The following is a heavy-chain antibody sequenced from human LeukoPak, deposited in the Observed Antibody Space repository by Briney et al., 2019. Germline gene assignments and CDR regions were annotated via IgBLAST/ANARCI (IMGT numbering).Heavy chain of an antibody. V-gene: IGHV4-59*01. CDR2: IYYSGST. J-gene: IGHJ6*03. CDR3: ARERLTYYYDSSGFWDYMDV. CDR1: GGSISSYY. Sequence: SETLSLTCTVSGGSISSYYWSWIRQPPGKGLEWIGYIYYSGSTNYNPSLKSRVTISVDTSKNQFSLKLISVTAADTAVYYCARERLTYYYDSSGFWDYMDVWGKGTTVTVSS. D-gene: IGHD3-22*01.